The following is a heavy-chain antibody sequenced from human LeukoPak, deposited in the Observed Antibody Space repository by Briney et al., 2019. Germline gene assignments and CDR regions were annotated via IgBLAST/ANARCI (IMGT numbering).Heavy chain of an antibody. CDR2: IIPIFGTA. CDR3: AVNIVATLFENY. Sequence: GASVKVSCKASGGTFSSYAISWVRQAPGQGLEWMGGIIPIFGTANYAQKFQGRVTITADESTSTAYMELSSLRSEDTAVYYCAVNIVATLFENYWGQGTLVTVSS. J-gene: IGHJ4*02. CDR1: GGTFSSYA. V-gene: IGHV1-69*13. D-gene: IGHD5-12*01.